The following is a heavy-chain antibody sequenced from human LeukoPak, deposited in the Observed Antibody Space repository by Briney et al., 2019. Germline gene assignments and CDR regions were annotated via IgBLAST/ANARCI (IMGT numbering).Heavy chain of an antibody. Sequence: SSETLSLTCTVSGGSFSSSSYYWGWIRQPPGKGLEWIGSIYYSGITYYNPSLKSRVTISVDTSKNQFSLKLSSVTAADTAVYYCARGGYDRGMDVWGKGTTVTVSS. V-gene: IGHV4-39*07. J-gene: IGHJ6*03. D-gene: IGHD5-12*01. CDR1: GGSFSSSSYY. CDR2: IYYSGIT. CDR3: ARGGYDRGMDV.